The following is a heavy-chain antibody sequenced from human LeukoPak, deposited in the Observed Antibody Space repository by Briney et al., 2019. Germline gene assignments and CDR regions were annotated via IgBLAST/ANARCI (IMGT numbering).Heavy chain of an antibody. CDR1: GGSLSGGFT. CDR2: IYHSGST. CDR3: ARGDYGGLGA. V-gene: IGHV4-30-2*01. Sequence: KASETLSLTCAVSGGSLSGGFTWSWIRQPLGKGLEWIGFIYHSGSTYYNPPLKSRVTISIDTSKNQVSLNLTSVTAADTAMYFCARGDYGGLGAWGQGILVTVSS. D-gene: IGHD4-23*01. J-gene: IGHJ5*02.